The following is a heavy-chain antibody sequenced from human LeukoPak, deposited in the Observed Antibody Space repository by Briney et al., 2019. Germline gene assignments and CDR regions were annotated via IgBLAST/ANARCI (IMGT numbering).Heavy chain of an antibody. Sequence: GGSLRLSCAASGFTFSSYGMHWVRQAPGKGLEWVAFIRYDGSNKYYADSVKGRFTISRENAKNSLYLQMNSLRAGDTAVYYCARGSAAPDYWGRGTLVTVSS. CDR2: IRYDGSNK. CDR1: GFTFSSYG. V-gene: IGHV3-30*02. CDR3: ARGSAAPDY. J-gene: IGHJ4*02.